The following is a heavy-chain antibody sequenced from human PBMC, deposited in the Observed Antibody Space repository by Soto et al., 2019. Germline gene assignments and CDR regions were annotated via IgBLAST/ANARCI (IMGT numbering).Heavy chain of an antibody. CDR3: TTERTNPVQLSRHPLNTYYYYGMDV. Sequence: EVQLVESGGGLVKPGGSLRLSCAASGFTFSNAWMNWVRQAPGKGLEWVGRIKSKTDGGTTDYAAPVKGRFTIPRDDSKNTLYLQMNSLKTEDTAVYYCTTERTNPVQLSRHPLNTYYYYGMDVWGQGTTVTVSS. D-gene: IGHD5-18*01. V-gene: IGHV3-15*07. J-gene: IGHJ6*02. CDR1: GFTFSNAW. CDR2: IKSKTDGGTT.